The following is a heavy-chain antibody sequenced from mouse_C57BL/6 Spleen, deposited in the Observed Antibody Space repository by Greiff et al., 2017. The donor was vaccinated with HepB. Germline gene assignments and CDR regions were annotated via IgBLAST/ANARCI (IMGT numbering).Heavy chain of an antibody. CDR1: GYTFTSYG. J-gene: IGHJ1*03. D-gene: IGHD1-1*01. V-gene: IGHV1-81*01. CDR2: IYPRSGNT. CDR3: ARPDNYYGSSYRYFDV. Sequence: QVQLQQSGAELARPGASVKLSCKASGYTFTSYGISWVKQRTGQGLEWIGEIYPRSGNTYYNEKFKGNATLTADKSSSTAYMELRSLTSEDSAVYFCARPDNYYGSSYRYFDVWGTGTTVTVSS.